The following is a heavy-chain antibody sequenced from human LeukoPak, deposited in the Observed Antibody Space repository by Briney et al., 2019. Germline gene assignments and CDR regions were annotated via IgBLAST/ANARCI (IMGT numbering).Heavy chain of an antibody. CDR2: ISGSAGST. CDR3: AKKWGVGTTTLDYFDY. D-gene: IGHD1-26*01. J-gene: IGHJ4*02. CDR1: GFTFSNYA. V-gene: IGHV3-23*01. Sequence: GGSLRLSCAASGFTFSNYAMSWVRQAPGKGLEWVSGISGSAGSTYYADSVKGRFTISRDNSKNTLYLQMNSLTDDDTAVYYCAKKWGVGTTTLDYFDYWGQGTLVTVSS.